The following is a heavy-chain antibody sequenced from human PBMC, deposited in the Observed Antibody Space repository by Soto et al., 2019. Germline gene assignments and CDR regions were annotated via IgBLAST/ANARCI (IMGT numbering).Heavy chain of an antibody. J-gene: IGHJ4*02. CDR1: GFTFRNYA. Sequence: DVQLLESGGGLVKPGGSLRLSCTSSGFTFRNYAIAWFRQAPGKGLEWASAISGGGDITYYADSVKGRFTISRDNSKNTLFLQMNSLRVDDTAVYYCASHRYCSTSSCLSALDYWGQGTLVTVSS. V-gene: IGHV3-23*01. CDR3: ASHRYCSTSSCLSALDY. D-gene: IGHD2-2*01. CDR2: ISGGGDIT.